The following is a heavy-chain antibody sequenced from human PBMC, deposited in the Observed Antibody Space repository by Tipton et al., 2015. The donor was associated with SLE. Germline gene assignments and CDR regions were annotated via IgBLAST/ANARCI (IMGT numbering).Heavy chain of an antibody. CDR2: IYYSGST. CDR1: GGSISSSSYY. V-gene: IGHV4-39*01. J-gene: IGHJ6*02. D-gene: IGHD1/OR15-1a*01. CDR3: ARVGYRPTGTKRGYFYAMDV. Sequence: TLSLTCTVSGGSISSSSYYWGWIRQPPGKGLEWFGSIYYSGSTYYNPSLRSRVTISVDTSKNQFSLNLSSVTAADTAVYYCARVGYRPTGTKRGYFYAMDVWGQGTTVTVSS.